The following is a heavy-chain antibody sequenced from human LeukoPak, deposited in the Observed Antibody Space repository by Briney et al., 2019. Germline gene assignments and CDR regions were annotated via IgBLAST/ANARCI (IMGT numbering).Heavy chain of an antibody. CDR2: IYYSGST. D-gene: IGHD2-8*01. CDR1: GGSISSSSYY. J-gene: IGHJ6*03. V-gene: IGHV4-39*07. CDR3: ARVQMGPLHADYYYYYYMDV. Sequence: PSETLSLTCTVSGGSISSSSYYWGWIRQPPGKGLEWIGSIYYSGSTYYNPSLKSRVTISVDTSKNQFSLKLSSVTAADTAVYYCARVQMGPLHADYYYYYYMDVWGKGTTVTISS.